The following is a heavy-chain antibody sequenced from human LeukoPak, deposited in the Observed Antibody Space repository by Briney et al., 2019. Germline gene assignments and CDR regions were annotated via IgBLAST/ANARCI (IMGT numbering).Heavy chain of an antibody. V-gene: IGHV1-69*13. D-gene: IGHD1-1*01. CDR1: GGTFSSYA. Sequence: GASVKVSCKASGGTFSSYAISWVRQAPGQRLEWMGGIIPIFGTANYAQKFQGRVTITADESTSTAYMELSSLRSEDTAVYYCARGGIVQLETEYYFDYWGQGTLVTVSS. CDR3: ARGGIVQLETEYYFDY. J-gene: IGHJ4*02. CDR2: IIPIFGTA.